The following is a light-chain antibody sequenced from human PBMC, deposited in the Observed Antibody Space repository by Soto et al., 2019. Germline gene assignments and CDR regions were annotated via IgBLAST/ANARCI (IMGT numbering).Light chain of an antibody. CDR1: QSVSSSY. Sequence: EIVFTQSPCTLSLSPGARATLSCRASQSVSSSYLAWYQQKPGQAPRLLIYNAFNRATGIPDRFSGSGSGTDFTLTISRLEPEDFAVYYCQQYGSSPGTFGGGTKVDIK. V-gene: IGKV3-20*01. CDR2: NAF. CDR3: QQYGSSPGT. J-gene: IGKJ4*01.